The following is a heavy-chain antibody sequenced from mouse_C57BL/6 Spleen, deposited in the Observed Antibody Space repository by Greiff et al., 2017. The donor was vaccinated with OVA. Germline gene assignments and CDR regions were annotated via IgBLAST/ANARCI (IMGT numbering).Heavy chain of an antibody. CDR2: INPSNGGT. J-gene: IGHJ4*01. D-gene: IGHD3-2*02. V-gene: IGHV1-53*01. Sequence: QVQLQQPGTELVKPGASVKLSCKASGYTFTSYWMHWVKQRPGQGLEWIGNINPSNGGTNYNEKFKSKATLTVDKSSSTAYMQLSSLTSDDSAVYYCASSSGYGYAMDDWGKGTSVTVSS. CDR3: ASSSGYGYAMDD. CDR1: GYTFTSYW.